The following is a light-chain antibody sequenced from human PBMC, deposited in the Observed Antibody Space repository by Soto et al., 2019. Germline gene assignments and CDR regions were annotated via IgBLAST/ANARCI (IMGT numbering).Light chain of an antibody. CDR2: AAS. V-gene: IGKV1-5*01. Sequence: DIQMTQSPSTLSASVGDRVTITCRASQSISSWLAWYQQKPGKAPKLLIYAASSLQSGVPSRFSGGGSATDFTLTISSLQPEDFATYYCQHYGGGWTFGQGTKVDIK. CDR3: QHYGGGWT. J-gene: IGKJ1*01. CDR1: QSISSW.